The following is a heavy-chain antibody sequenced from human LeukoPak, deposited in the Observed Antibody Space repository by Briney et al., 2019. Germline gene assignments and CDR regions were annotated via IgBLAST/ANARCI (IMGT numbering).Heavy chain of an antibody. D-gene: IGHD4-23*01. CDR1: GFTFSSYE. CDR2: ISYDGSNK. V-gene: IGHV3-30*04. J-gene: IGHJ4*02. Sequence: GGSLRLSCAASGFTFSSYEMNWVRQAPGKGLEWVAVISYDGSNKYYADSVKGRFTISRDNAKNTLYLQMNSLRAEDTAVYYCARDYGGSSPFDYWGQGTLVTVSS. CDR3: ARDYGGSSPFDY.